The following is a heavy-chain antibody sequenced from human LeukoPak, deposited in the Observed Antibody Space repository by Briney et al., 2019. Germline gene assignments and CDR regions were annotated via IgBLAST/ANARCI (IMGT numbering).Heavy chain of an antibody. CDR3: ARTFPSYYMDV. CDR1: GGSISGYY. D-gene: IGHD3-3*02. Sequence: SETLSLTCTVSGGSISGYYWSWIRQAPGKGLEWIGYVHYNGSPNYNASLKSRVTISVDTSKNQFSLKLSSVTAADTAVYYCARTFPSYYMDVWGKGTTVTVSS. V-gene: IGHV4-59*08. J-gene: IGHJ6*03. CDR2: VHYNGSP.